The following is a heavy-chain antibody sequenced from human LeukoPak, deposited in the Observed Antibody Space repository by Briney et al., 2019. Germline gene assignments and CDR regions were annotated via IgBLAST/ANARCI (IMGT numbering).Heavy chain of an antibody. Sequence: PGGSLRLSCAASDFSFITYAMSWVRQAPGKGLEWASPISGGGDATYYADSVKGRFTISRDNSKNTLYLQMNRLRAEDTAVYYCARDAPKYYYDSSGYTNWFDPWGQGTLVTVSS. D-gene: IGHD3-22*01. CDR2: ISGGGDAT. J-gene: IGHJ5*02. V-gene: IGHV3-23*01. CDR3: ARDAPKYYYDSSGYTNWFDP. CDR1: DFSFITYA.